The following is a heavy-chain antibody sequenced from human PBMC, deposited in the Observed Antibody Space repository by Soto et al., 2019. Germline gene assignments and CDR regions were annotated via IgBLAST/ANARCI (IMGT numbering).Heavy chain of an antibody. CDR1: GVSISSDY. J-gene: IGHJ3*02. V-gene: IGHV4-59*01. CDR3: ARDPTWMDAFDI. D-gene: IGHD5-12*01. CDR2: NSHTGTT. Sequence: QVQLQESGPGLVKPSETLSLTCTVSGVSISSDYWTWIRKSPGQGLEWIAYNSHTGTTDYNPSLKSRVTRPLDTSKNQFSRKLSSVPAAGTAVYYCARDPTWMDAFDIWGQGTKVTVSP.